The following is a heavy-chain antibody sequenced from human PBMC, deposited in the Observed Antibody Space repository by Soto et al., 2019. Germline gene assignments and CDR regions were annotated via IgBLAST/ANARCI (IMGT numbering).Heavy chain of an antibody. CDR2: IYYSGST. CDR3: ARGSTGYSSSWYRY. Sequence: SETLSLTCTVSGGSINSGGFYWSWIRQHPGKGLEWIGYIYYSGSTYYNPSLKSRVIISVDTSKNQFSLRLRSVTAADTAVYYCARGSTGYSSSWYRYWGQGTLVTVS. D-gene: IGHD6-13*01. J-gene: IGHJ4*02. CDR1: GGSINSGGFY. V-gene: IGHV4-31*03.